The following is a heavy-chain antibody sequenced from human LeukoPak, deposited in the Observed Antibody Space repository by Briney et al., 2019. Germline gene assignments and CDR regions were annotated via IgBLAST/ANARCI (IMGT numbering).Heavy chain of an antibody. CDR3: ARGGGSVRRYDFWSGYPKPFDY. V-gene: IGHV1-8*01. J-gene: IGHJ4*02. CDR2: MNPNSGNT. CDR1: GYTFTSYD. Sequence: GASVKVSCKASGYTFTSYDINWVRQATGQGLEWMGWMNPNSGNTGYAQKFQGRVTMTRNTSISTAYMELSSLRSEDTAVYYCARGGGSVRRYDFWSGYPKPFDYWGQGTLVTVSS. D-gene: IGHD3-3*01.